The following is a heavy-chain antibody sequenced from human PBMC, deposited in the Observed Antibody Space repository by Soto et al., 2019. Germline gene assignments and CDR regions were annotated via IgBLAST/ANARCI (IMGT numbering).Heavy chain of an antibody. Sequence: GASVKVSCKASGGTFSSYAISWVRQAPGQGLEWMGGIIPIFGTANYAQKFQGRVTITADESTSTAYMELSSLRSEDTAVYYCARGYCSGGSCYSSYYYYGMDVWGQGTTVTVSS. CDR3: ARGYCSGGSCYSSYYYYGMDV. D-gene: IGHD2-15*01. J-gene: IGHJ6*02. CDR2: IIPIFGTA. V-gene: IGHV1-69*13. CDR1: GGTFSSYA.